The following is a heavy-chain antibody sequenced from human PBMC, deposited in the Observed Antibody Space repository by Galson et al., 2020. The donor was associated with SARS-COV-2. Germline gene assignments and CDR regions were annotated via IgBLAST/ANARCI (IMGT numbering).Heavy chain of an antibody. CDR1: GYTFTGYY. CDR3: ASDYDLRDYYYYGMDV. CDR2: INPNNGGT. Sequence: ASVKVSCKASGYTFTGYYMHWVRQAPGQGLEWMGWINPNNGGTNYSQKFQGRVTMTRDTSLSTAYMELSRLRSDDTAVYYCASDYDLRDYYYYGMDVWGQGTTVTVS. J-gene: IGHJ6*02. V-gene: IGHV1-2*02. D-gene: IGHD3-3*01.